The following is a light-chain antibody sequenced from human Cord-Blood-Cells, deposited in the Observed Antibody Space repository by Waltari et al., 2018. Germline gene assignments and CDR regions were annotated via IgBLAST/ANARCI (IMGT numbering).Light chain of an antibody. CDR1: SSDVGGYNY. Sequence: QSALTQPASVSGSPGQSITISCTGTSSDVGGYNYVSWYQQHQGKAPKLMIYEVSNRPSGVSNLFFGSKSGNTASLTISALQAEDEADYYCSSYTSSSTLYVFGTGTKVTVL. V-gene: IGLV2-14*01. CDR3: SSYTSSSTLYV. CDR2: EVS. J-gene: IGLJ1*01.